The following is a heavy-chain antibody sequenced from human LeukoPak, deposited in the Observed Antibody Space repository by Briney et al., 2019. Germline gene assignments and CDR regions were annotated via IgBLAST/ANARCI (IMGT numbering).Heavy chain of an antibody. CDR2: INPNSGGT. CDR1: GYTFIANY. CDR3: ARGANYYGSGSPKNWFDP. V-gene: IGHV1-2*02. Sequence: GASVKVSCKASGYTFIANYMHWVRQAPGQGLEWMGWINPNSGGTNSAQKFQGRVTMTRDTSISTIYMELSRLTSDDKAVYYCARGANYYGSGSPKNWFDPWGQGTLVTVSS. J-gene: IGHJ5*02. D-gene: IGHD3-10*01.